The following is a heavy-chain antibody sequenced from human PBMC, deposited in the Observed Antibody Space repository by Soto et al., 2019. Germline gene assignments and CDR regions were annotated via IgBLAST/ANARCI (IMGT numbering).Heavy chain of an antibody. Sequence: LRLSCAASGFTVSSGYMSWVRQAPGMGLEWVSVILSGGDTYCADSVKGRFTVSRDNSQNTVYLQMNSLRGEDTATYYCARGYWRFGESYYFDYWGQGSLVTVSS. D-gene: IGHD3-10*01. CDR2: ILSGGDT. J-gene: IGHJ4*02. CDR1: GFTVSSGY. V-gene: IGHV3-53*01. CDR3: ARGYWRFGESYYFDY.